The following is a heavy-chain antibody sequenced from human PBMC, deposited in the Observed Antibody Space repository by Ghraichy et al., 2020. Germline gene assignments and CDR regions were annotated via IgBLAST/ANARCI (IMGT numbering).Heavy chain of an antibody. CDR3: ARRDTMNAYCSGGSCSLDY. V-gene: IGHV1-8*01. J-gene: IGHJ4*02. CDR1: GYTFTSYD. Sequence: KVSCKASGYTFTSYDIDWVRQATGQGLEWVGWMNPNSGNTGYAQKFQGRVTMTRDTSKSTAYMELSSLTSEDTALYYCARRDTMNAYCSGGSCSLDYWGQGTLLTVSS. CDR2: MNPNSGNT. D-gene: IGHD2-15*01.